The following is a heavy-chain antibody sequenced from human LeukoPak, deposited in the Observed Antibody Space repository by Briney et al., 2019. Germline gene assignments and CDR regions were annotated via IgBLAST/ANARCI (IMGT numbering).Heavy chain of an antibody. CDR1: GGSFSGYY. J-gene: IGHJ3*02. D-gene: IGHD2-2*01. CDR3: ARIARYCSSTSCPLDAFDI. CDR2: INHSGST. V-gene: IGHV4-34*01. Sequence: SETLSLICAVYGGSFSGYYWSWIRQPPGKGLEWIGEINHSGSTNYNPSLKSRVTISVDTSKNQFSLKLSSVTAADTAVYYCARIARYCSSTSCPLDAFDIWGQGTMVTVSS.